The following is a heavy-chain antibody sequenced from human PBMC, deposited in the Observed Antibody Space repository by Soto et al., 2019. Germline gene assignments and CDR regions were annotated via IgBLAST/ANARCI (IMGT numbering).Heavy chain of an antibody. D-gene: IGHD1-7*01. CDR1: GYTFTGYY. J-gene: IGHJ4*02. Sequence: GASVKVSCKASGYTFTGYYMHWVRQAPGQGLEWMGWINPNSGGTNYAQKFQGRVTMTRDTSISTAYMELSRLRSDDTAVYYCARDQFWNYGNFGYWGQGTLVTVSS. CDR2: INPNSGGT. CDR3: ARDQFWNYGNFGY. V-gene: IGHV1-2*02.